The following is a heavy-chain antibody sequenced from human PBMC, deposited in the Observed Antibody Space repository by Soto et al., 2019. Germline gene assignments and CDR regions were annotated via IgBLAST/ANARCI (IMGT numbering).Heavy chain of an antibody. D-gene: IGHD6-13*01. Sequence: QVQLVESGGGVVQPGRSLSLSCAASGFTFSSYGMHWVRQAPGKGLEWVAVISYDGSNKYYADSVKGRFTISRDNSKNTLYLQMNSLRAEDTAVYYCAKDMGSSWYDYYYYGMDVWGQGTTVTVSS. CDR3: AKDMGSSWYDYYYYGMDV. CDR1: GFTFSSYG. J-gene: IGHJ6*02. V-gene: IGHV3-30*18. CDR2: ISYDGSNK.